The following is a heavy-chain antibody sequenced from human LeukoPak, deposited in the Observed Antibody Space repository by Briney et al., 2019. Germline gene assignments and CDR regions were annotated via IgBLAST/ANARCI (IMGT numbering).Heavy chain of an antibody. CDR1: GYSISSGYY. J-gene: IGHJ6*03. CDR2: IYYSGST. CDR3: ARTTSDYPNYYYYYYMDV. D-gene: IGHD4-11*01. Sequence: SETLSLTCTVSGYSISSGYYWGWIRQPPGKGLEWIGSIYYSGSTYYNPSLKSRVTISVDTSKNQFSLKLSSVTAADTAVYYCARTTSDYPNYYYYYYMDVWGKGTTVTVSS. V-gene: IGHV4-38-2*02.